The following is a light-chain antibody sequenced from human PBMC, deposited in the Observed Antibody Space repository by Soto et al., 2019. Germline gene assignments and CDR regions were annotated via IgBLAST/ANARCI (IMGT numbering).Light chain of an antibody. CDR2: EVS. CDR3: NSYTSSNTRI. CDR1: SSDVGGYKY. V-gene: IGLV2-14*01. J-gene: IGLJ2*01. Sequence: QSALTQPASVSGSPGQSITISCTGTSSDVGGYKYVSWYQQHPGKAPQLLIYEVSNRPSGVSNRFSGSKSGNTASLTISGLQAEDEANYYCNSYTSSNTRIFGGGTKLTVL.